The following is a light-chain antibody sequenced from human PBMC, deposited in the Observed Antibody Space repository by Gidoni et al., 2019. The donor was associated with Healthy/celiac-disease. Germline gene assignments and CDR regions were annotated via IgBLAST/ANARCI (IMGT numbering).Light chain of an antibody. CDR1: SSDVGSYTL. Sequence: QPASVSGSPGQSITISCTGTSSDVGSYTLVSWYQQHPGKAPKLMIYEVSKRPSGVSNRFSGSKSGNTASLTISGLQAEDEADYYCCSYAGSSTLVVFGGGTKLTVL. CDR3: CSYAGSSTLVV. CDR2: EVS. J-gene: IGLJ2*01. V-gene: IGLV2-23*02.